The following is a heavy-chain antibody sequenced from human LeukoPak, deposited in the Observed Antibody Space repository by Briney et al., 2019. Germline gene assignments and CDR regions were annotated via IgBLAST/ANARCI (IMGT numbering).Heavy chain of an antibody. CDR3: ARGSTVTSFWDV. J-gene: IGHJ6*02. D-gene: IGHD4-17*01. Sequence: KPSETLSLTCTVSGGSISSSGYYWGWVRQSPGTGLEWIGSFYYSGSTYYNPSLKSRLTISVDTSKNQFSLKLSSVTAADTAVYYCARGSTVTSFWDVWGQGTTVTVSS. CDR2: FYYSGST. V-gene: IGHV4-39*01. CDR1: GGSISSSGYY.